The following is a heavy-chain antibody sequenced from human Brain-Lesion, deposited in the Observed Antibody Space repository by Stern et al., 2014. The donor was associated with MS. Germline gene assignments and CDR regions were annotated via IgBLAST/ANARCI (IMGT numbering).Heavy chain of an antibody. CDR2: IYYSGNT. V-gene: IGHV4-39*01. CDR3: AGEEDIRYCSGGSCTGNWFDP. D-gene: IGHD2-15*01. Sequence: QVQLQESGPGLVKPSETLSLTCTVAGGSVSSTSYALAWIRQPPGKGLEWIGTIYYSGNTYYSPSLKSRPTISQDTSKNQFPLRLSSVTAADTAVYYCAGEEDIRYCSGGSCTGNWFDPWGQGTLVTVSS. J-gene: IGHJ5*02. CDR1: GGSVSSTSYA.